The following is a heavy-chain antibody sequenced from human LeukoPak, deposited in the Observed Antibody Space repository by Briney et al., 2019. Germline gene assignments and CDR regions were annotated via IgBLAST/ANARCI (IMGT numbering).Heavy chain of an antibody. V-gene: IGHV1-69*13. Sequence: SVKVSCKASGGTFSSYAISWVRQAPGQGLEWMGGIIPIFGTANYAQKFQGRVTITADESTSTAYMELSSLRSEDTAVYYCARGLYSSSWAGAFDIWGQGTMVTVSS. J-gene: IGHJ3*02. CDR3: ARGLYSSSWAGAFDI. CDR1: GGTFSSYA. CDR2: IIPIFGTA. D-gene: IGHD6-13*01.